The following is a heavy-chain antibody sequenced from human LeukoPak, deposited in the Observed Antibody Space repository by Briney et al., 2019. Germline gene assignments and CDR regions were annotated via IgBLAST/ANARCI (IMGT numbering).Heavy chain of an antibody. CDR3: AKDIYDSSGYYYEANYYYYYGMDV. V-gene: IGHV3-9*01. D-gene: IGHD3-22*01. J-gene: IGHJ6*02. CDR1: GFTFDDYA. CDR2: ISWNSGSI. Sequence: GGSLRLSCAASGFTFDDYAMHWVRQAPGKGLEWVSGISWNSGSIGYADSVKGRFTISRDNAKNSLNLQMNSLRAEDTALYYCAKDIYDSSGYYYEANYYYYYGMDVWGQGTTVTVSS.